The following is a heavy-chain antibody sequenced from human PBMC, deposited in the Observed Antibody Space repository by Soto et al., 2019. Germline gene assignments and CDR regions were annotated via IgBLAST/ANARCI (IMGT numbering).Heavy chain of an antibody. V-gene: IGHV4-31*03. J-gene: IGHJ5*02. D-gene: IGHD2-21*02. CDR3: ARAVRGGDRGDWFAP. CDR2: VHYSATT. Sequence: QVQLQESGPGLVKASQTLSLTCTVSGGSISSDSYFWSWIRQHPGEGLEWIGHVHYSATTYYNPSLTSRVSISVDTSKNQFSLKLSSVTAADTAIYYCARAVRGGDRGDWFAPWGQGTLVTVSS. CDR1: GGSISSDSYF.